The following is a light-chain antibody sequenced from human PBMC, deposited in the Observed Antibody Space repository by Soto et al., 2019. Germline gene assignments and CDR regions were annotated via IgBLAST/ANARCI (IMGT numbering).Light chain of an antibody. V-gene: IGKV1-5*01. CDR1: QSVTNW. Sequence: DIQMTQSTSTLSASVGDRVTITCRASQSVTNWLAWYQQKPGKAPNLLIYDASRLQSGIPSRFSGSGSGTEFTLTISSLQPDDLANYYCQQYTTYPYTFGQGTKLEIK. J-gene: IGKJ2*01. CDR3: QQYTTYPYT. CDR2: DAS.